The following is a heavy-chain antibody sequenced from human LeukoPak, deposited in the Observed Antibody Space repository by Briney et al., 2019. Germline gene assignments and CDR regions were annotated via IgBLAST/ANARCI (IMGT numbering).Heavy chain of an antibody. Sequence: ASVKVSCKASGYTFTGYYMHWVRQAPGQGLEWMGWINPNSGGTNYAQKFQGRVTMTRDTSISTAYMELSRLRSDDTAVYYRARMMPGAPYNWFDPWGQGTLVTVSS. CDR1: GYTFTGYY. D-gene: IGHD2-2*01. CDR2: INPNSGGT. V-gene: IGHV1-2*02. CDR3: ARMMPGAPYNWFDP. J-gene: IGHJ5*02.